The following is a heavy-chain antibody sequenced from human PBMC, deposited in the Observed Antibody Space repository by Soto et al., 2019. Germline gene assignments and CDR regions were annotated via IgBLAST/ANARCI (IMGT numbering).Heavy chain of an antibody. CDR1: GGSFTSYS. Sequence: QVHLVQSGAELKKPGSSVKVSCEASGGSFTSYSFTGVRQAPGQGLEWMGRIIPIQGKANYALKFQDRVTITADRSTRTVYMELTSLRPEDTAVYFCAKSLLFVDHGYMDVWGKGTTVTVSS. J-gene: IGHJ6*03. D-gene: IGHD2-21*01. CDR2: IIPIQGKA. CDR3: AKSLLFVDHGYMDV. V-gene: IGHV1-69*02.